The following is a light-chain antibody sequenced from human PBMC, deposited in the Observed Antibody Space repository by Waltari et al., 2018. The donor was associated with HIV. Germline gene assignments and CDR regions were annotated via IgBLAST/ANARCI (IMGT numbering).Light chain of an antibody. V-gene: IGLV1-40*01. CDR3: QSYDSSLSSYV. CDR2: AAT. J-gene: IGLJ1*01. CDR1: SSHIGAGFD. Sequence: QSVLTQPPSVSGAPGQRVTISCTGSSSHIGAGFDVHWYQQLPGIAPKLLIYAATNRHSGVPDRFSGSKSGTSASLAITGLQAEDEADYYCQSYDSSLSSYVFASGTRVTVL.